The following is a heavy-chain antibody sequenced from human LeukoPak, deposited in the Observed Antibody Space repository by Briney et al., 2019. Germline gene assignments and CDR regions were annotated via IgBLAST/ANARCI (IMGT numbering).Heavy chain of an antibody. CDR1: GXTFRSYT. V-gene: IGHV3-21*01. CDR3: ARGVPASVAGSFDY. Sequence: GGSLRLSCAASGXTFRSYTMNWVRQTPGKGLEWVSSFRSSGSDIYYADSVKGRFTISRDNTKNSLYLQTNSLTTEDTAVYYCARGVPASVAGSFDYWGQGILVTVSS. D-gene: IGHD6-19*01. J-gene: IGHJ4*02. CDR2: FRSSGSDI.